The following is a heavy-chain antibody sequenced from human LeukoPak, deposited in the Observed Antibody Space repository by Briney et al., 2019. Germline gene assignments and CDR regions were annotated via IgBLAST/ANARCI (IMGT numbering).Heavy chain of an antibody. J-gene: IGHJ4*02. V-gene: IGHV3-74*01. Sequence: GGSLRLSCAASGFTFSDYWMHWVRQAPGKGLVWVSRIKFDGSSTHYADFVKGRFTISRDNAKKSLYLQMNSLRAEDTAVYYCARDPNYGDYFDYWGQGTLVTVSS. CDR1: GFTFSDYW. CDR2: IKFDGSST. D-gene: IGHD4-17*01. CDR3: ARDPNYGDYFDY.